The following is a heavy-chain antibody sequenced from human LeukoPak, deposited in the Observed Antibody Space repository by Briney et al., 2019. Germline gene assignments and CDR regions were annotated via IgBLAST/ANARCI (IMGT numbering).Heavy chain of an antibody. CDR1: GFTFSSYW. CDR3: ARDRFGSLLSKGDAFDI. Sequence: GGSLRLSCAASGFTFSSYWMHWVRQAPGKGLVWVSRINSDGSSTEYADSVRGRFTISRDNAKNTLYLQMNSLRAEDTAVYYCARDRFGSLLSKGDAFDIWGQGTMVTVSS. J-gene: IGHJ3*02. D-gene: IGHD2-2*01. V-gene: IGHV3-74*03. CDR2: INSDGSST.